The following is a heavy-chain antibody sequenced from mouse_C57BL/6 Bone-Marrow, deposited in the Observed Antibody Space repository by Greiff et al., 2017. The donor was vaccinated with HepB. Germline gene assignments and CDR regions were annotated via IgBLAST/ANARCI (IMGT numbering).Heavy chain of an antibody. J-gene: IGHJ2*01. CDR2: IYPGSGST. Sequence: QVQLQQPGAELVKPGASVKMSCKASGYTFTSYWITWVKQRPGQGLEWIGDIYPGSGSTNYNEKFKSKATLTVDTSSSTAYMQLSSLTSEDSAVYYCARGHYDYDPYYFDYWGQGTTLTVSS. D-gene: IGHD2-4*01. CDR3: ARGHYDYDPYYFDY. V-gene: IGHV1-55*01. CDR1: GYTFTSYW.